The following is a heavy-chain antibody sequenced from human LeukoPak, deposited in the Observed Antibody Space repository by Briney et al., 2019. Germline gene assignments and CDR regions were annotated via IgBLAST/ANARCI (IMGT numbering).Heavy chain of an antibody. Sequence: GESQKISCKGSGYSFTSYWICWVRQMPGKGLEWMGIIYPGDSDTRDSPSFQGQVTISADKSISTAYLQWSSLKASDTAMYYCARGGSRYCSSTSCPNWFDPWGQGTLVTVSS. V-gene: IGHV5-51*01. CDR3: ARGGSRYCSSTSCPNWFDP. D-gene: IGHD2-2*01. CDR1: GYSFTSYW. CDR2: IYPGDSDT. J-gene: IGHJ5*02.